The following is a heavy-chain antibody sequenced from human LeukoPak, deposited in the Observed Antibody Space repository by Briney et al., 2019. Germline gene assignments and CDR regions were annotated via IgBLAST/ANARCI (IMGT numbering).Heavy chain of an antibody. D-gene: IGHD5-18*01. J-gene: IGHJ4*02. CDR3: AREYIGY. Sequence: PGGSLRLSCAASGFTLSSYWMSWVRQAPGKGLEWVANIKQDGGEKNYVDSVKGRFTISRDNAKNSLYLQMNSLRAEDTAVYYCAREYIGYWGQGTLVTVSS. CDR2: IKQDGGEK. CDR1: GFTLSSYW. V-gene: IGHV3-7*05.